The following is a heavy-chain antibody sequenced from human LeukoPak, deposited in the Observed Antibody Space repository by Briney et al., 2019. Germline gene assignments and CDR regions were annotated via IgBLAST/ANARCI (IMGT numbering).Heavy chain of an antibody. CDR2: IYSGGST. D-gene: IGHD3-22*01. CDR3: ARVSDDSLDY. J-gene: IGHJ4*02. CDR1: GFTVSSNY. V-gene: IGHV3-66*01. Sequence: GGSLRLSCAVSGFTVSSNYMTWVRQAPGKGLEWVSVIYSGGSTYYVDSVKGRFTISRDNSKNTVYLQMNRLRADDTAVYYCARVSDDSLDYWGQGTLVTVSS.